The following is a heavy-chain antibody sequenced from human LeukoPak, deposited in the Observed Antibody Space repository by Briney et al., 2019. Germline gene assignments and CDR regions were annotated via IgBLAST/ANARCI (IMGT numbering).Heavy chain of an antibody. CDR3: AKDRFGELFYFDY. J-gene: IGHJ4*02. CDR2: ISNSGGST. V-gene: IGHV3-23*01. CDR1: GFIFSNYA. D-gene: IGHD3-10*01. Sequence: GGSLRLSCAASGFIFSNYAISWVRQVPVKGLEWVSGISNSGGSTYYADSVKGRFTCSRDNSKSTLYLQMNSLRAEDTAIYYCAKDRFGELFYFDYWGQGTLVTVSS.